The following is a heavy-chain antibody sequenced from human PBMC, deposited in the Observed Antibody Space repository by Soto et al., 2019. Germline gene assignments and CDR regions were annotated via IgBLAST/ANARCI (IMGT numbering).Heavy chain of an antibody. Sequence: QVQLVESGGGVVQPGRSLRLSCAASGFTFNHYAMNWVRQAPGKGLEWVAVISYDGVNKYYAESVKGRFTISRDTSKNTLKLDMNSLRVEDTAVYYCARDGCSGTACYFQFWGQGTLVTVSS. CDR1: GFTFNHYA. CDR3: ARDGCSGTACYFQF. J-gene: IGHJ1*01. D-gene: IGHD2-15*01. CDR2: ISYDGVNK. V-gene: IGHV3-30-3*01.